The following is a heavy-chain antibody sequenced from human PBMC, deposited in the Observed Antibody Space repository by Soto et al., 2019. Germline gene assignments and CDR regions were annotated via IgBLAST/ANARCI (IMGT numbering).Heavy chain of an antibody. D-gene: IGHD3-22*01. CDR1: GYTFTSCG. CDR2: ISAHNGDT. Sequence: ASVKVSCKASGYTFTSCGISWVRQAPGQGLEWVGWISAHNGDTRYAQNLQGRITMTTDTFTNTAYMELTSLTSDDTAVYYCAGDWSRYYDSSGLMWFYWGQGTLVTVSS. J-gene: IGHJ4*02. V-gene: IGHV1-18*01. CDR3: AGDWSRYYDSSGLMWFY.